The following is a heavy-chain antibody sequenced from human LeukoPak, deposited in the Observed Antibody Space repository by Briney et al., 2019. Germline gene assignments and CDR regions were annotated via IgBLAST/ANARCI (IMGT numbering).Heavy chain of an antibody. Sequence: PGGSLRLSCAASGFTFSSYWMHWVRQAPGKGLVWVSRINSDGSSTSYADSVKGRFTISRDNAKNTLYLQMNSLRAEDTAVYYCARAYGDLIFDYWGQGTLVTVSS. CDR1: GFTFSSYW. CDR2: INSDGSST. D-gene: IGHD4-17*01. J-gene: IGHJ4*02. CDR3: ARAYGDLIFDY. V-gene: IGHV3-74*01.